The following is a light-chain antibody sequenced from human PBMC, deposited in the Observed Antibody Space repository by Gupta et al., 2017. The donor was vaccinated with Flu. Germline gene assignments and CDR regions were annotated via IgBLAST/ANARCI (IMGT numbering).Light chain of an antibody. V-gene: IGLV2-14*03. CDR1: SSAVGGDDN. CDR3: KSFASSSAYV. CDR2: DVR. J-gene: IGLJ1*01. Sequence: SSAVGGDDNVSWYQQYPGKAPKLIIDDVRHRPAVGSNRFSVAKAGSTSSLTIAGLQAADEADYYCKSFASSSAYVFGTGTKVTVL.